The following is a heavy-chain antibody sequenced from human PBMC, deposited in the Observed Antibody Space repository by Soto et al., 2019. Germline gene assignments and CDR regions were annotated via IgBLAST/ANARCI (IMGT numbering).Heavy chain of an antibody. J-gene: IGHJ6*02. CDR1: GFTFSAYA. V-gene: IGHV3-48*02. Sequence: GGSLRLSCEGSGFTFSAYALNWVRQAPGKGLEWVSYISSRSDTLYYADSVKGRFTISRDNAKNSVYLQVNNLRDEDTSVYYCARDWDIVILSVPIPNYNYGMDVWGQGTTVTVSS. CDR2: ISSRSDTL. CDR3: ARDWDIVILSVPIPNYNYGMDV. D-gene: IGHD2-15*01.